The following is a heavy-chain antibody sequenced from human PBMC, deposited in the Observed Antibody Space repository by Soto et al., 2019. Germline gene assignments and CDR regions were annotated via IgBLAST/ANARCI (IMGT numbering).Heavy chain of an antibody. CDR3: ASPPLYYYGMDV. CDR2: ISSSSSYI. CDR1: GFTLSSYS. Sequence: PGGSLRLSCAASGFTLSSYSMNWVRQAPGKGLEWVSSISSSSSYIYYADSVKGRFTISRDNAKNSLYLQMNSLRAEDTAVYYCASPPLYYYGMDVWGQGTTVTVSS. J-gene: IGHJ6*02. V-gene: IGHV3-21*01.